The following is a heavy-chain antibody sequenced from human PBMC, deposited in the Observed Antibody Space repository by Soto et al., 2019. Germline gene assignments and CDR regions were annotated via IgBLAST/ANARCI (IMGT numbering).Heavy chain of an antibody. Sequence: ASVKVSCKASGYTFTSYGISWVRQAPGQGLEWMGRISAYNGNTNYAQKLQGRVTMTTDTSTSTAYMELRSLRSDDTAVYYCARDLHDFWSGYRYRPLDYWGQGTLVTVSS. D-gene: IGHD3-3*01. V-gene: IGHV1-18*04. CDR2: ISAYNGNT. CDR3: ARDLHDFWSGYRYRPLDY. J-gene: IGHJ4*02. CDR1: GYTFTSYG.